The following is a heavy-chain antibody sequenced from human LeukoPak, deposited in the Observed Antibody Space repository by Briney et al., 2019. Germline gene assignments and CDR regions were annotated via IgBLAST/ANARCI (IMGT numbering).Heavy chain of an antibody. CDR2: IYTSGST. CDR3: ARVRIMITFGGLDYFDY. V-gene: IGHV4-4*07. CDR1: GGSISSYY. Sequence: PSETLSLTCTVSGGSISSYYWSWIRQPAGKGLEWIGRIYTSGSTNYNPSLKSRVTMSVDTSKNQFSLKLSSVTAADTAVYYCARVRIMITFGGLDYFDYWGQGTLVTVSS. D-gene: IGHD3-16*01. J-gene: IGHJ4*02.